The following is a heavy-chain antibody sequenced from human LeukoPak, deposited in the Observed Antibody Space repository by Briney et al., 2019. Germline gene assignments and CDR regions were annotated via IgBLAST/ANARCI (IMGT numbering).Heavy chain of an antibody. CDR3: ARDKFVLGGSGSYRWFDP. CDR2: ISAYNGNT. V-gene: IGHV1-18*01. Sequence: ASVKVSCKASGYTFTSYGISWVRQAPGQGLEWMGWISAYNGNTNYAQKLQGRVTMTTDTSTSTAYMELRSLRSDDTAVYYCARDKFVLGGSGSYRWFDPWGRGTLVTVSS. J-gene: IGHJ5*02. CDR1: GYTFTSYG. D-gene: IGHD3-10*01.